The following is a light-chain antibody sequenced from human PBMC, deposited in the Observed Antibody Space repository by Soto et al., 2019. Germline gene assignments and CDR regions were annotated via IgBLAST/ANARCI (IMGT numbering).Light chain of an antibody. V-gene: IGLV3-21*02. CDR3: QVWDSSSDPNYV. CDR1: NIGSKS. CDR2: DDS. J-gene: IGLJ1*01. Sequence: SYELTQPHSVSVATAQTARITCGGNNIGSKSVHWYRQKPGQAPVLVVYDDSDRPSGIPERFSGSNSGNTATLTISRVEAGDEAAYYCQVWDSSSDPNYVFGTGTKVTVL.